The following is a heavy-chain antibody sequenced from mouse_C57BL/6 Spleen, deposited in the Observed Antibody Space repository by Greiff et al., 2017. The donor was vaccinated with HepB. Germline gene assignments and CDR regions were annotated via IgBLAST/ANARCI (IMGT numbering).Heavy chain of an antibody. CDR1: GYTFTDYY. Sequence: EVQLQQSGPELVKPGASVKISCKASGYTFTDYYMNWVKQSHGKSLEWIGDINPNNGGTSYNQKFKGKATLTVDKSSSTAYMGLRSLTSEDSAVYYCARVYYGSSYRGTWFAYWGQGTLVTVSA. CDR2: INPNNGGT. V-gene: IGHV1-26*01. J-gene: IGHJ3*01. D-gene: IGHD1-1*01. CDR3: ARVYYGSSYRGTWFAY.